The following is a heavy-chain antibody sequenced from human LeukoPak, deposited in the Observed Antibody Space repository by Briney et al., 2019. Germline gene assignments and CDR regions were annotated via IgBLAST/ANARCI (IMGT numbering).Heavy chain of an antibody. D-gene: IGHD4-23*01. J-gene: IGHJ5*02. CDR2: IYTSGGT. CDR3: ARDLIGYGGNPRWFDP. Sequence: PPETLSLTCTVSGGSISSYYWSWIRQPAGKGLEWIGRIYTSGGTNYNPSLKSRVTMSVDTSKNQFSLKLSSVTAADTAVYYCARDLIGYGGNPRWFDPWGQGTLVTVSS. V-gene: IGHV4-4*07. CDR1: GGSISSYY.